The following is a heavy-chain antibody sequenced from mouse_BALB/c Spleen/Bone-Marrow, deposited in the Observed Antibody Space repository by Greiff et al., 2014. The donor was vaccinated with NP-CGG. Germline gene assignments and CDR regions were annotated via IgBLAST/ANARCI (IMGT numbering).Heavy chain of an antibody. Sequence: DVHLVESGPELVKPGASMKISCKASGYSFTGYSMNWVKQSHGKNLEWIGLINPYNGGTSYNQKFKGKSTITVDKSSSTAYLELLSLTSEDSAGYYWARGGFGFAYWGQGTRVTAAA. V-gene: IGHV1-18*01. CDR1: GYSFTGYS. CDR2: INPYNGGT. CDR3: ARGGFGFAY. J-gene: IGHJ3*01.